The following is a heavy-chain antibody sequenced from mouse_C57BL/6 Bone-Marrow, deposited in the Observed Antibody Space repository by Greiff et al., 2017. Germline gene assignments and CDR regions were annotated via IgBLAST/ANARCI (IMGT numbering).Heavy chain of an antibody. CDR2: IYPGDGDT. V-gene: IGHV1-82*01. J-gene: IGHJ3*01. CDR1: GYAFSSSW. Sequence: VQLQQSGPELVKPGASVKISCKASGYAFSSSWMNWVKQRPGKGLEWIGRIYPGDGDTNYNGKFKGKATLTADKSSSTAYMQLSSLTSEDSAVXFCARRLRAWFAYWGQGTLVTVSA. D-gene: IGHD1-1*01. CDR3: ARRLRAWFAY.